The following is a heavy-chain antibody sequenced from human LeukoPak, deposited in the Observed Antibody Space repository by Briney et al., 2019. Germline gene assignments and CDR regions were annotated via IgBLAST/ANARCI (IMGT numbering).Heavy chain of an antibody. CDR3: ARVGGYCSSTSCHKYYFDY. D-gene: IGHD2-2*01. CDR1: GGTFSSYA. CDR2: IIPILGIA. J-gene: IGHJ4*02. Sequence: SVKVSCKASGGTFSSYAISWVRQAPGQGLEWMGRIIPILGIANYAQKFQGRVTITADKSTSTAYMELSSLRSEDTAVYYCARVGGYCSSTSCHKYYFDYWGQGTLVTVSS. V-gene: IGHV1-69*04.